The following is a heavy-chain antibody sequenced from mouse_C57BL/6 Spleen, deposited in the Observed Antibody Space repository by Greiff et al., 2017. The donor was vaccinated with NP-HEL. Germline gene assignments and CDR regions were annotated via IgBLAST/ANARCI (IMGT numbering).Heavy chain of an antibody. CDR3: ARDGDGYWY. CDR1: GYTFTSYW. CDR2: IHPNSGGT. D-gene: IGHD2-3*01. J-gene: IGHJ2*01. Sequence: QVQLKQPGAELVKPGASVKLSCKASGYTFTSYWMHWVKQRPGQGLEWIGMIHPNSGGTNYNEKFKSKATLTVDKSSSTAYMQLSSLTSEDSAVDDCARDGDGYWYWGKGTTLTVSS. V-gene: IGHV1-64*01.